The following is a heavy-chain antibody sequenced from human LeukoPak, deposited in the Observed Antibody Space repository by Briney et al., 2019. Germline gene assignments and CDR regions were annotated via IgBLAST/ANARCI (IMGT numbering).Heavy chain of an antibody. CDR1: GYTFTSYY. J-gene: IGHJ4*02. D-gene: IGHD6-19*01. V-gene: IGHV1-46*01. Sequence: ASVKVSCKASGYTFTSYYMHWVRQATGQGLEWMGIINPSGGSTSYAQKFQGRVTMTRDMSTSTVYMELSSLRSEDTAVYYCARDAKTALQQWLVSYFDYWGQGTLVTVSS. CDR3: ARDAKTALQQWLVSYFDY. CDR2: INPSGGST.